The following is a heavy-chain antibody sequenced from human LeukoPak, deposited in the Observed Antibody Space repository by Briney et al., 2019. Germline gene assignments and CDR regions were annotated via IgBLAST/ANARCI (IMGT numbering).Heavy chain of an antibody. D-gene: IGHD6-13*01. V-gene: IGHV1-69*13. J-gene: IGHJ5*02. CDR3: ARDPIPAKRIAAAA. Sequence: ASVKVSCKASGGTFSSYAISWVRQAPGQGLEWMGGIIPIFGTANYAQKFQGRVTITADESTSTAYMELSSLRSEDTAVYYCARDPIPAKRIAAAAWGQGTLVTVSS. CDR1: GGTFSSYA. CDR2: IIPIFGTA.